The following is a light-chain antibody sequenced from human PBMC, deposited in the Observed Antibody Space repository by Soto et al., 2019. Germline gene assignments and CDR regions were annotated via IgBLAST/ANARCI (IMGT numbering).Light chain of an antibody. J-gene: IGKJ5*01. V-gene: IGKV3-15*01. CDR3: QQYNNWPIT. CDR2: GAF. Sequence: EIVMTQSPVTLSVSPWERVTLSCRASRSVSSNLAWYQQKPGQAPSLLIYGAFTRATGIPARFSGTGSGTEFTLTISSLQSEDFAVYYCQQYNNWPITFGQGTRLEIK. CDR1: RSVSSN.